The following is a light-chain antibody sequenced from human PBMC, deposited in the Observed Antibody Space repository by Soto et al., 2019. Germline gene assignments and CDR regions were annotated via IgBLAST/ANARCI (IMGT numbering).Light chain of an antibody. J-gene: IGKJ1*01. V-gene: IGKV3-20*01. CDR3: QQYDTSPWT. CDR2: GAS. Sequence: EIVLTQSPGTLSLSPGERATLSCRASQSVSSTYLAWFQQKPGQAPRLLMYGASNRATGIPDRFSGSGSWTDFTLTTGRLEPEEFAVYYCQQYDTSPWTFGQGTKVEV. CDR1: QSVSSTY.